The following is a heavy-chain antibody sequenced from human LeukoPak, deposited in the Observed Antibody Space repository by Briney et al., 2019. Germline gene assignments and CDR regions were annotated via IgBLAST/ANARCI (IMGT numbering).Heavy chain of an antibody. J-gene: IGHJ6*03. Sequence: SGTLSLTCAVSGGSISSSNWWIWVRQSPGKGLEWIGEISYSGTTNYNPSLKSRVTISIAKSKNQFSLKLSSVTAADTAVYYCARDSGHYMDVWGKGTTVTVSS. CDR3: ARDSGHYMDV. CDR2: ISYSGTT. CDR1: GGSISSSNW. V-gene: IGHV4-4*02.